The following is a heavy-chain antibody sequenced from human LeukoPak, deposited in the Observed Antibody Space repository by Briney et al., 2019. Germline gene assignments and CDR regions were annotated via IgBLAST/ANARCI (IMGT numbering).Heavy chain of an antibody. V-gene: IGHV3-20*04. D-gene: IGHD3-10*01. Sequence: PGGSLRLSCAASGFTFDDYGMTWVRQAPGKGLEWVSGINWTGGSTAYADSVKGRFTISRDNAKNSLYLQMNSLRAEDTALYYCARGGIQFGGDYFDYWGQGTLVTVSS. CDR3: ARGGIQFGGDYFDY. CDR2: INWTGGST. CDR1: GFTFDDYG. J-gene: IGHJ4*02.